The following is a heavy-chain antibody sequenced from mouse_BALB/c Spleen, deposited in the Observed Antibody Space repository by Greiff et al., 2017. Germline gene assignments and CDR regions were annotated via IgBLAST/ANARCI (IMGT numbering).Heavy chain of an antibody. J-gene: IGHJ3*01. CDR1: GYTFTSYT. V-gene: IGHV1-4*01. Sequence: ESGAELARPGASVKMSCKASGYTFTSYTMHWVKQRPGQGLEWIGYINPSSGYTNYNQKFKDKATLTADKSSSTAYMQLSSLTSEDSAVYYCARAGVLGPFAYWGQGTLVTVSA. CDR3: ARAGVLGPFAY. CDR2: INPSSGYT. D-gene: IGHD4-1*01.